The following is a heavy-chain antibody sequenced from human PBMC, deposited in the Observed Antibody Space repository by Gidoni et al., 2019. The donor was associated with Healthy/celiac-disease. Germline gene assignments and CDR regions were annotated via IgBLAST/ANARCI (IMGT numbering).Heavy chain of an antibody. CDR3: TRQGYGGNSEDY. CDR2: IRSKANSYAT. Sequence: EVQLVESGGGLVQPGGSLKLSCAASGFTFSGSAMHWVRQASGKGLEWVGRIRSKANSYATAYAASVKGRFTISRDDSKNTAYLQMNSLKTEDTAVYYCTRQGYGGNSEDYWGQGTLVTVSS. CDR1: GFTFSGSA. V-gene: IGHV3-73*01. J-gene: IGHJ4*02. D-gene: IGHD5-12*01.